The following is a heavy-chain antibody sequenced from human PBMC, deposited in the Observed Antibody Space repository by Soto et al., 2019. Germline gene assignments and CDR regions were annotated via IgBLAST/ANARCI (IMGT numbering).Heavy chain of an antibody. CDR3: AKDGTVVPAATPDY. Sequence: SLRLSCAASGFTCSRYAMSWVRQAPGKGLEWVSAISGGGGTTYYTNSVKGRFTISRDNSKNTLFLQMNSLRAEDTAVYYCAKDGTVVPAATPDYWGQGALVTVSS. J-gene: IGHJ4*02. CDR2: ISGGGGTT. D-gene: IGHD2-2*01. CDR1: GFTCSRYA. V-gene: IGHV3-23*01.